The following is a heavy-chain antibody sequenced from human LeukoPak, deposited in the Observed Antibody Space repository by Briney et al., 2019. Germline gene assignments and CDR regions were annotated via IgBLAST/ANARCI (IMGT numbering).Heavy chain of an antibody. CDR3: ATHRSSSSEGYY. CDR1: GYSFTNYW. V-gene: IGHV5-51*01. CDR2: IYPGDSDT. Sequence: GESLKISCKASGYSFTNYWIGWVRQMPEKGLEWMGIIYPGDSDTRYSPSFQGQVTISADKSIGTAYLQWSTLKASDTAVYYCATHRSSSSEGYYWGQGTLVTVSS. D-gene: IGHD6-6*01. J-gene: IGHJ4*02.